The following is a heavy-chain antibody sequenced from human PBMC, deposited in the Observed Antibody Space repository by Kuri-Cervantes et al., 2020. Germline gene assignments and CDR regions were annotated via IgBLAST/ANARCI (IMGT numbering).Heavy chain of an antibody. CDR3: ARDLGYYDSSGPLASGMDV. J-gene: IGHJ6*02. Sequence: LSLTCAASGFTVSSNYTSWVRQAPGKGLEWVSVIYSGGSTYYADSVKGRFTISRDNSKNTLYLQMNSLRAEDTAVYYCARDLGYYDSSGPLASGMDVWGQGTTVTVSS. V-gene: IGHV3-53*05. CDR2: IYSGGST. CDR1: GFTVSSNY. D-gene: IGHD3-22*01.